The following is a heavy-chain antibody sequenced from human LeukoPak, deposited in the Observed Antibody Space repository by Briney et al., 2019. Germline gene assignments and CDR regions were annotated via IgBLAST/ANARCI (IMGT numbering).Heavy chain of an antibody. D-gene: IGHD3/OR15-3a*01. CDR2: ISYDGSNK. Sequence: PGGSLRLSCAASGFTFSSYAMHWVRQAPGKGLEWVAVISYDGSNKYYADSVKGRFTISRDNSKNTLYLQMNSLRAEDTAVYYCASRFWTLRYFDYWGQGTLVTVSS. CDR1: GFTFSSYA. CDR3: ASRFWTLRYFDY. V-gene: IGHV3-30*04. J-gene: IGHJ4*02.